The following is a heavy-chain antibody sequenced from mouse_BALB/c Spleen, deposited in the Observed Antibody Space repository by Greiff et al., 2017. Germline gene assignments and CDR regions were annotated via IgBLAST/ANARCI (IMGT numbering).Heavy chain of an antibody. Sequence: EVQRVESGGGLVKPGGSLKLSCAASGFAFSSYDMSWVRQTPEKRLEWVAYISSGGGSTYYPDTVKGRFTISRDNAKNTLYLQMSSLKSEDTAMYYCARRGYDYDGYYAMDYGGQGTSVTVSS. J-gene: IGHJ4*01. CDR1: GFAFSSYD. V-gene: IGHV5-12-1*01. CDR3: ARRGYDYDGYYAMDY. CDR2: ISSGGGST. D-gene: IGHD2-4*01.